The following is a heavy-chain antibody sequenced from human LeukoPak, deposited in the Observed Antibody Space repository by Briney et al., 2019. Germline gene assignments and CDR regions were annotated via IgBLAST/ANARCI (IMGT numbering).Heavy chain of an antibody. CDR2: IKQDGSEK. CDR1: GFTFSSYG. J-gene: IGHJ4*02. Sequence: GGSLRLSCAASGFTFSSYGMHWVRQAPGKGLEWVANIKQDGSEKYYVDSVKGRFTISRDNAKSSVFLQMNSLRVEDTAVYYCARGGTRGYSPSDYWGQGTLVTVSP. D-gene: IGHD5-18*01. CDR3: ARGGTRGYSPSDY. V-gene: IGHV3-7*01.